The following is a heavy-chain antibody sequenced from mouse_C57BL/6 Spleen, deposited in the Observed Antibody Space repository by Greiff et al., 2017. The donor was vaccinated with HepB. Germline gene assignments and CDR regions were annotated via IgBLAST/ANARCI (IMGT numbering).Heavy chain of an antibody. V-gene: IGHV1-66*01. CDR1: GYSFTSYY. J-gene: IGHJ2*01. CDR3: ASDDYVDY. D-gene: IGHD2-4*01. CDR2: IYPGSGNT. Sequence: QVQLKESGPELVKPGASVKISCKASGYSFTSYYIHWVKQRPGQGLEWIGWIYPGSGNTKYNEKFKGKATLTADTSSSTAYMQLSTLTSEDSAVYYCASDDYVDYWGQGTTLTVSS.